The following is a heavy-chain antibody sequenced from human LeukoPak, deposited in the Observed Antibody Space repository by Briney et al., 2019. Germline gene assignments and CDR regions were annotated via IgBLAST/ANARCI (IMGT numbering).Heavy chain of an antibody. Sequence: SETLSLTCTVSGGSISSSSYYWGWIRQPPGKGLEWIGSIYYSGSTYYNPSLKSRVTISVDTSKNQFSLKLSSVTAADTAVYYCARHVVSRILGFGELLYLDENYYYMDVWGKWTTVTISS. CDR2: IYYSGST. V-gene: IGHV4-39*01. D-gene: IGHD3-10*01. J-gene: IGHJ6*03. CDR1: GGSISSSSYY. CDR3: ARHVVSRILGFGELLYLDENYYYMDV.